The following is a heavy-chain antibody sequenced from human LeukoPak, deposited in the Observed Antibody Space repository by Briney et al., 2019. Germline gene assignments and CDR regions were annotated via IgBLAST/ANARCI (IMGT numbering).Heavy chain of an antibody. Sequence: SETLSLTCTVSGGSISSSSYYWGWIRQPPGKGLEWIGSIYYSGSAYYNPSLKSRVTISVDTSKNQFSLKLSSATAADTAVYYCARQHSSSWSDWFDPWGQGTLVTVSS. V-gene: IGHV4-39*01. CDR3: ARQHSSSWSDWFDP. J-gene: IGHJ5*02. D-gene: IGHD6-13*01. CDR1: GGSISSSSYY. CDR2: IYYSGSA.